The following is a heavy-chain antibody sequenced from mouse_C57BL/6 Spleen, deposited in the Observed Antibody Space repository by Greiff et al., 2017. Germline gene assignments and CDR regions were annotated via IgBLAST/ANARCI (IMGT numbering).Heavy chain of an antibody. Sequence: VQLQQPGAELVKPGASVKLSCKASGYTFTSYWMQWVKQRPGQGLEWIGEIDPSDSYTNYNQKFKGKATLTVDTSSSTAYMQLSSLTSEDSAVYYCARSYYSNYVGDYAMGYWGQGTSVTVSS. D-gene: IGHD2-5*01. CDR2: IDPSDSYT. CDR1: GYTFTSYW. CDR3: ARSYYSNYVGDYAMGY. V-gene: IGHV1-50*01. J-gene: IGHJ4*01.